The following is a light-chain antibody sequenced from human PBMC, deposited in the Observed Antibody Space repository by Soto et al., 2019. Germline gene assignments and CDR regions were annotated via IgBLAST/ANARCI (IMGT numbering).Light chain of an antibody. J-gene: IGKJ2*01. CDR3: QHYHSFSFT. CDR2: DVF. Sequence: DIQMTRSPSSLSASEGDRVTITCRASQSITYWLAWYQQKPGRAPKLLIYDVFNLQSGVPSRFSGSGSGTAFTLTISSLPPDDSATYYCQHYHSFSFTFGQGTKLEIK. CDR1: QSITYW. V-gene: IGKV1-5*01.